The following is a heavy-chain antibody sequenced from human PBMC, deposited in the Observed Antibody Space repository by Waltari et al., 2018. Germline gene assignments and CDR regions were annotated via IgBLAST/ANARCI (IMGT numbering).Heavy chain of an antibody. CDR2: TMPIFGTE. Sequence: QVQLVQSGAEVKKPGSSVKVSCKASGGTFSSYAISWVRQAPGQGLEWMGRTMPIFGTENYAQKFQGRVTITADKPTSTAYMELSSLRSEDTAVYYCARKKDCGGDCPDWYFDLWGRGTLVTVSS. V-gene: IGHV1-69*08. CDR1: GGTFSSYA. CDR3: ARKKDCGGDCPDWYFDL. J-gene: IGHJ2*01. D-gene: IGHD2-21*01.